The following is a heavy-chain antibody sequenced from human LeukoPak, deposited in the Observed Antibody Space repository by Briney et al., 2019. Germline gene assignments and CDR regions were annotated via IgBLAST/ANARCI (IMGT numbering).Heavy chain of an antibody. CDR1: GFTFSSYA. CDR3: ASRIAVA. CDR2: ISYDGSNK. J-gene: IGHJ4*02. D-gene: IGHD6-19*01. V-gene: IGHV3-30*04. Sequence: PGRSLRLSCAASGFTFSSYAMHWVRQAPGKGLEWVAVISYDGSNKYYADSVKGRFTISRDNSKNTLYLQMNSLRAEDTAVYYCASRIAVAWGQGTLVTVSS.